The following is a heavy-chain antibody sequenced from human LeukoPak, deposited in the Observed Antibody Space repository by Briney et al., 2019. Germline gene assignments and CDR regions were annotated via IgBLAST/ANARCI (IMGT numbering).Heavy chain of an antibody. CDR1: GYTFTSYA. J-gene: IGHJ4*02. CDR2: INPSGGST. CDR3: ARVDTAIALDY. D-gene: IGHD5-18*01. Sequence: ASVKVSCKASGYTFTSYAMNWVRQAPGQGLEWMGIINPSGGSTSYAQKFQGRVTMTRDTSTSTVYMELSSLRSEDTAVYYCARVDTAIALDYWGQGTLVTVSS. V-gene: IGHV1-46*01.